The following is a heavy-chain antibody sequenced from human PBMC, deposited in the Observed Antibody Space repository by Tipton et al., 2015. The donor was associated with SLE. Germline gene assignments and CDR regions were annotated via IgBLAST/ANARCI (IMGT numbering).Heavy chain of an antibody. CDR1: GGSISSYY. J-gene: IGHJ4*02. CDR3: ARIQEVTIDY. CDR2: IYYSGST. Sequence: TLSLTCTVSGGSISSYYWSWIRQPPGKGLEWIGYIYYSGSTNYNPSLKSRVTISVDTSKNQFSLKLSSVTAADTAVYYCARIQEVTIDYWGQGTLVTVSS. V-gene: IGHV4-59*01. D-gene: IGHD4-11*01.